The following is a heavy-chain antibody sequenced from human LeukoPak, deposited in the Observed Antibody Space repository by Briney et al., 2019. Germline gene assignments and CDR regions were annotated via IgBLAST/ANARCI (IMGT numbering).Heavy chain of an antibody. J-gene: IGHJ4*02. CDR1: GFTDSSNY. CDR3: ATQWELNTILTDY. Sequence: GGSLRLSCAASGFTDSSNYMSWVRQAPGKGLEWVSVIYSGGSTYYADSVKGRFTISRDNSKNTLYLQMNSLRAEDTAVYYCATQWELNTILTDYWGQGTLVTVSS. V-gene: IGHV3-53*01. CDR2: IYSGGST. D-gene: IGHD1-26*01.